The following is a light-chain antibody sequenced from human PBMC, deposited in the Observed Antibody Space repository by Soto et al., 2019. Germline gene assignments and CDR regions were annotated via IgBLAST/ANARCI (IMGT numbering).Light chain of an antibody. J-gene: IGLJ1*01. CDR1: SSNIGSNS. V-gene: IGLV1-51*01. CDR3: GAWDNSLSAYA. Sequence: QSVLTQPPSVSAAPGQKVTISCSGSSSNIGSNSVSWYRHLPGTAPKLLIYDNNKRPSGIPDRFSGSKSGTSATLGITGLQTGDEADYYCGAWDNSLSAYAFGTGTKVTVL. CDR2: DNN.